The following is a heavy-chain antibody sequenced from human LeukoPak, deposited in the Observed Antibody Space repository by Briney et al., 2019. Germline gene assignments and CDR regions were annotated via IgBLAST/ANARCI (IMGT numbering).Heavy chain of an antibody. Sequence: GGSLRLSCAVSGFTFSNAWMSWVRQAPGKGLEWVGRIIRKTDGGTTDYAAPVKGRFSISRDDSKKTLYLQMNSLKTEDTAVYYCTTDIVVVPAGMRGYWGQGTLVTVSS. CDR3: TTDIVVVPAGMRGY. CDR1: GFTFSNAW. CDR2: IIRKTDGGTT. V-gene: IGHV3-15*01. D-gene: IGHD2-2*01. J-gene: IGHJ4*02.